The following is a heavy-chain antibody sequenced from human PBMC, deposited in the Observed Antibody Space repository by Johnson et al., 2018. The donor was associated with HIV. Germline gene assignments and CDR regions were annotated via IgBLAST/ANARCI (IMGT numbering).Heavy chain of an antibody. CDR1: GFTFSGSA. Sequence: VQLVESGGGLVQPGGSLKLSCAASGFTFSGSAMHWVRQASGTGLEWVSSISSSGSTIYYADSVKGRFTISRDNAKNSLYLQMNSLRAEDTAVYYCARVGDGSGYYFDAFDIWGQGTMVTVSS. CDR3: ARVGDGSGYYFDAFDI. V-gene: IGHV3-48*04. J-gene: IGHJ3*02. CDR2: ISSSGSTI. D-gene: IGHD3-22*01.